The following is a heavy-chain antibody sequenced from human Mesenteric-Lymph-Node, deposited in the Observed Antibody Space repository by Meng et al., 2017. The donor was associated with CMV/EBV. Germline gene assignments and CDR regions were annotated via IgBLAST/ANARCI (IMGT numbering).Heavy chain of an antibody. CDR2: IYSGGST. CDR3: ARDLGYFDY. CDR1: GFTVSSNY. J-gene: IGHJ4*02. D-gene: IGHD3-16*01. Sequence: GSLKISCAASGFTVSSNYMSWVRQAPGKGLEWVSVIYSGGSTYYADSVKGRFTISRDNSKNTLYLQMNSLRAEDTAVYYCARDLGYFDYWGQGTLVTVSS. V-gene: IGHV3-53*05.